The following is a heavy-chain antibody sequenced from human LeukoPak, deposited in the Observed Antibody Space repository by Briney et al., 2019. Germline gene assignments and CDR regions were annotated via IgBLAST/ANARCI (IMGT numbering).Heavy chain of an antibody. J-gene: IGHJ4*02. D-gene: IGHD3-10*01. CDR2: ISSSSSYI. Sequence: GGSLRLSCAGSGFTFSSHAMNWVRQAPGKGLEWVSSISSSSSYIYYADSVKGRFTISRDNAKNSLYLQMNSLRAEDTAVYYCARDHYGSGSWLYWGQGTLVTVSS. CDR1: GFTFSSHA. CDR3: ARDHYGSGSWLY. V-gene: IGHV3-21*01.